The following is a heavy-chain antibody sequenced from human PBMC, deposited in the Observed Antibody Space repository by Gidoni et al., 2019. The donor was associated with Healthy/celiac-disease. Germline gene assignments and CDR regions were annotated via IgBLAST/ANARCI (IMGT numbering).Heavy chain of an antibody. J-gene: IGHJ3*02. V-gene: IGHV1-69*04. D-gene: IGHD3-3*01. CDR3: ATEITIFGVVGAFDI. Sequence: QVQLVQSGAEVKKPGSSVKVSCKASGGPFSSYAISWVRQAPGQGLEWMGRIIPILGISNYAQKFQGRVTITADKSTSTAYMELSSLRSEDTAVYYCATEITIFGVVGAFDIWGQGTMVTVSS. CDR2: IIPILGIS. CDR1: GGPFSSYA.